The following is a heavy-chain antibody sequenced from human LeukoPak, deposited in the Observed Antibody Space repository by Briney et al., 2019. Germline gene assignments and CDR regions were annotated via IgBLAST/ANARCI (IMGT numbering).Heavy chain of an antibody. CDR3: AKDGCGGDCYSFDY. CDR1: GFTFSGYP. D-gene: IGHD2-21*02. J-gene: IGHJ4*02. CDR2: ISYDGSNK. V-gene: IGHV3-30-3*02. Sequence: GGSLKLSCAASGFTFSGYPIHWVRQAPGKGLEWVAVISYDGSNKYYADSVKGRFTISRDNSKNTLYLQMNSLRAEDTAVYYCAKDGCGGDCYSFDYWGQGTLVTVSS.